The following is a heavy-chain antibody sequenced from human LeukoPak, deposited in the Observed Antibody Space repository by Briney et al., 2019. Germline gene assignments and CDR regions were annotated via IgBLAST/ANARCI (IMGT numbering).Heavy chain of an antibody. CDR3: GSVSLVYGDYVGYWFDP. J-gene: IGHJ5*02. Sequence: SETLSLTCTVAGGSISSYFWCWSRQPPGKGLWWSGYIYYIGSTNYNPSLKSRVTISVDKSMNQFSLKLSSVTAADTAVYYCGSVSLVYGDYVGYWFDPWGQGTLVTVSS. CDR2: IYYIGST. V-gene: IGHV4-59*01. D-gene: IGHD4-17*01. CDR1: GGSISSYF.